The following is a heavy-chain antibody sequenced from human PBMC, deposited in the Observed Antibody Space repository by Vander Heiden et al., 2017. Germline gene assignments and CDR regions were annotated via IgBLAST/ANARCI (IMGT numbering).Heavy chain of an antibody. CDR2: IYDSGST. CDR1: GGSIRSYY. J-gene: IGHJ4*02. CDR3: ASIGYCSSTSCYFAAGRNY. V-gene: IGHV4-59*08. D-gene: IGHD2-2*01. Sequence: QVQLQESGPGLVKPSETLSLTCTVSGGSIRSYYWSWIRQPPGKGLEWIGYIYDSGSTNYNPSLKSRVTISTDTSKNQFSLKVRSVTAADTAVYYCASIGYCSSTSCYFAAGRNYWGRGTLVTVSS.